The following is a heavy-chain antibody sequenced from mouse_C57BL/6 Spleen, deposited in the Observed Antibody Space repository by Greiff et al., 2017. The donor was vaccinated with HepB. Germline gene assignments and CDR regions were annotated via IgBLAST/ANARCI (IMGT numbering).Heavy chain of an antibody. D-gene: IGHD1-1*01. CDR3: ARDYGSSYAWYFDV. CDR1: GYAFSSSW. V-gene: IGHV1-82*01. CDR2: IYPGDGDT. J-gene: IGHJ1*03. Sequence: VQLQESGPELVKPGASVKISCKASGYAFSSSWMNWVKQRPGKGLEWIGRIYPGDGDTNYNGKFKGKATLTADKSSSTAYMQLSSLTSEDSAVYFCARDYGSSYAWYFDVWGTGTTVTVSS.